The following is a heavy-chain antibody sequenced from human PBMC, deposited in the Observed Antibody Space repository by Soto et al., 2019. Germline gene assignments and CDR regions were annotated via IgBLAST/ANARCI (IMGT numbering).Heavy chain of an antibody. J-gene: IGHJ4*02. CDR3: ARWAHLGHHFDY. D-gene: IGHD1-26*01. V-gene: IGHV3-30*03. Sequence: PGESLKISCAASGFTFSSYGMHWVRQAPGKGLEWVAVISYDGSNKYYADSVKGRFTISRDNSKNTLYLQMNSLRAEDTAVYYCARWAHLGHHFDYWGQGTLVTVSS. CDR2: ISYDGSNK. CDR1: GFTFSSYG.